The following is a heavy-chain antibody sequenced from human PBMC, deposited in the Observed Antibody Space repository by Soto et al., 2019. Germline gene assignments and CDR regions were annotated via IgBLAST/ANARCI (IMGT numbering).Heavy chain of an antibody. D-gene: IGHD3-9*01. CDR2: ISGSGGST. J-gene: IGHJ6*02. Sequence: GGSLRLSCAASGFTFSSYAMSWVRQAPGKGLEWVSAISGSGGSTYYADSVKGRFTISRDNSKNTLYLQMNSLRAEDTAVYYFAKALARDDILETFEVDYYYGMDVWGQGTTVTVSS. CDR3: AKALARDDILETFEVDYYYGMDV. CDR1: GFTFSSYA. V-gene: IGHV3-23*01.